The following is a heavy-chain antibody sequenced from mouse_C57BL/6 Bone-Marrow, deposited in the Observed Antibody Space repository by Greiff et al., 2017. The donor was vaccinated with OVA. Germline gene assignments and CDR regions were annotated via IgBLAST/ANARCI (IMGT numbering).Heavy chain of an antibody. Sequence: VQLQQPGAELVKPGASVKLSCKASGYTFTSYWMHWVKQRPGQGLEWIGMIHPNSGSTNYNEKFKSKATLTVDKSSSTAYMQLSSLTSEDSAVYYCARNYMRAWFAYWGQGTLVTVSA. CDR2: IHPNSGST. J-gene: IGHJ3*01. D-gene: IGHD2-12*01. CDR3: ARNYMRAWFAY. CDR1: GYTFTSYW. V-gene: IGHV1-64*01.